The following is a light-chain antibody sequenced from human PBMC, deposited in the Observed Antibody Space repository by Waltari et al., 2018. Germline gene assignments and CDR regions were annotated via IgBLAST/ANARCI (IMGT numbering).Light chain of an antibody. V-gene: IGLV4-69*01. J-gene: IGLJ3*02. CDR2: VNSDGSH. CDR1: SGHSNNI. Sequence: QLVLTQSPSASASLGASVKLTCTLDSGHSNNIVAWLQRRPEKGPRYLMKVNSDGSHTKGDAIPGRCSGSSSGPERYLTISSLQSEDEADYYCQTGGHGTWVFGGGTKLTVV. CDR3: QTGGHGTWV.